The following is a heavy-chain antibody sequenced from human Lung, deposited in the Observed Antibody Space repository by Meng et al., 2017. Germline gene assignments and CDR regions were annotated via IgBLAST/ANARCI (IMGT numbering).Heavy chain of an antibody. CDR3: ARGPTTMAHDFDY. CDR1: GGSFSAYC. V-gene: IGHV4-34*01. CDR2: INRSGST. D-gene: IGHD4-11*01. J-gene: IGHJ4*02. Sequence: HVTVQHGGAGLCKSPETLSITGVVSGGSFSAYCWGRIRQPPGKGLEWIGEINRSGSTNYNPSLERRATISVDTSQTNLSLKLSSVTAADSAVYYCARGPTTMAHDFDYWGQGTLVTVSS.